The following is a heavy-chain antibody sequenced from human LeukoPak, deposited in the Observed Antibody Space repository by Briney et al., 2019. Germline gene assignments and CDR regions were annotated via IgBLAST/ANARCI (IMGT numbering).Heavy chain of an antibody. CDR3: ARDCSGSRCYSRYDY. Sequence: GASVKVSCKASGYTFTSYAIHWVRQAPGQGLEWMGWINAGNGDTKYSQKFQGRVTITRDTSASTAYMEVSSLRSEDTAVYYCARDCSGSRCYSRYDYWGQGTLVTVSS. CDR1: GYTFTSYA. J-gene: IGHJ4*02. D-gene: IGHD2-15*01. CDR2: INAGNGDT. V-gene: IGHV1-3*01.